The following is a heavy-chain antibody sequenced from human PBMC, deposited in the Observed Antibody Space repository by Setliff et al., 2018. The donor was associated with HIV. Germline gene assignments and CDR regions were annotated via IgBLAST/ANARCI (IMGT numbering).Heavy chain of an antibody. CDR1: GFTFSSYA. J-gene: IGHJ5*02. CDR3: ARDTPYSSSWFHWFDP. Sequence: GESLKISCAASGFTFSSYAMSWVRQAPGKGLEWVSTISTSGADTYDAHSMKGRFTISRDNSKNTLYLQMNSLTAEDTAVYYCARDTPYSSSWFHWFDPWGQGTLGTVSS. D-gene: IGHD6-13*01. CDR2: ISTSGADT. V-gene: IGHV3-23*01.